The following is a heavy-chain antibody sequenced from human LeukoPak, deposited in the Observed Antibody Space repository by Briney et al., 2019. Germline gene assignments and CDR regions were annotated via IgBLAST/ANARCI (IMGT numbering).Heavy chain of an antibody. CDR2: ISDSGGST. V-gene: IGHV3-23*01. D-gene: IGHD1-26*01. J-gene: IGHJ1*01. CDR3: AKEAGSYYELHFQH. CDR1: GFTFSSYA. Sequence: PGGSLTLSCAASGFTFSSYAMSRLRQAPGQGLEWVTAISDSGGSTYYADYVKGRFTISRDNSKNTLYLQMNSLRAEDTAVYYCAKEAGSYYELHFQHWGQGTLVTVSS.